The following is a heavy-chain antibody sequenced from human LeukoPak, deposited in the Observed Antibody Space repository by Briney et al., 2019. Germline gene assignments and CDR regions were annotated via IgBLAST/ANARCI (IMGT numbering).Heavy chain of an antibody. J-gene: IGHJ3*02. CDR3: ARDPRSPVAGAFDI. D-gene: IGHD6-19*01. Sequence: PSETLSLTCTVSGGSISSYYWSWIRQPPGKGLEWIGYIYYSGSTYYNPSLKSRVTISVDTSKNQFSLKLSSVTAADTAVYYCARDPRSPVAGAFDIWGQGTMVTVSS. CDR1: GGSISSYY. CDR2: IYYSGST. V-gene: IGHV4-59*06.